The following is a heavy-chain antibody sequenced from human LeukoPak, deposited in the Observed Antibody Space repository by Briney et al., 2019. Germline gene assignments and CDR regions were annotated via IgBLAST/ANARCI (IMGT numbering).Heavy chain of an antibody. D-gene: IGHD5-12*01. CDR2: MNPNSGNT. CDR3: ARGPIKWPTSRGAFDI. V-gene: IGHV1-8*01. J-gene: IGHJ3*02. Sequence: ASVKGSCKASGYTFTSYDINWVRQATGQGLEWMGWMNPNSGNTGYAQKFQGRVTMTRNTSISTAYMELSSLRSEDTAVYYCARGPIKWPTSRGAFDIWGQGTMVTVSS. CDR1: GYTFTSYD.